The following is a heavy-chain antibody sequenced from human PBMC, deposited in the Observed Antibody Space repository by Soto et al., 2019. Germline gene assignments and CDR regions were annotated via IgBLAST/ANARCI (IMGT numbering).Heavy chain of an antibody. CDR3: ARGPTFH. Sequence: SETLSLTCAVSGGSISSGGYSWSWIRQPPGKGLEWIGYIYHSGSTYYNPSLKSRVTISVDRSKNQFSLKLSSVTAADTAVYYCARGPTFHWGQGTLVTVSS. D-gene: IGHD1-26*01. V-gene: IGHV4-30-2*01. CDR2: IYHSGST. CDR1: GGSISSGGYS. J-gene: IGHJ4*02.